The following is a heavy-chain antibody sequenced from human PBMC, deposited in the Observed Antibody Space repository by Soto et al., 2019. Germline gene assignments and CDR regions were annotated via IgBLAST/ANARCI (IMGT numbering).Heavy chain of an antibody. Sequence: EVQLVESGGGLVQPGGSLRLSCAASGFIVSSNYMSWVRQAPGKGLEWVSVIYNSGSTYYADAVKGSFTISRDNSKNIVYLQMNSLRAEDTAVYYGARGDGALDVWGQGTLVSVS. CDR1: GFIVSSNY. CDR2: IYNSGST. J-gene: IGHJ3*01. V-gene: IGHV3-66*01. D-gene: IGHD3-10*01. CDR3: ARGDGALDV.